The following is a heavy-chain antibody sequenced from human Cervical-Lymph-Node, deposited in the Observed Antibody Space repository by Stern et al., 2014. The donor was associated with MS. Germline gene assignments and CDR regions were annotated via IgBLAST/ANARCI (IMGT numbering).Heavy chain of an antibody. V-gene: IGHV1-3*01. CDR1: GYTFTNYA. D-gene: IGHD6-13*01. Sequence: VQLVQSGAEVKKPGASVKVSCKASGYTFTNYALHWVRQAPGQRPEWMGRIHPGNGDAKYSQNFQDRVTITRDTSANTVYMELRSLRVEDTAMYYCARGYSTTYLDYWGQGTLVTVSS. J-gene: IGHJ4*02. CDR2: IHPGNGDA. CDR3: ARGYSTTYLDY.